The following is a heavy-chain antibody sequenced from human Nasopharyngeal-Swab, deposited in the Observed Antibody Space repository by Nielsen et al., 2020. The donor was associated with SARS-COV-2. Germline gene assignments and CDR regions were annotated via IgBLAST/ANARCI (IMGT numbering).Heavy chain of an antibody. CDR2: IHHSGST. V-gene: IGHV4-38-2*02. CDR1: GYSISSGYY. J-gene: IGHJ4*02. D-gene: IGHD1-1*01. Sequence: SETLSLTCTVSGYSISSGYYWDWIRQSPGKGLEWIGSIHHSGSTYYNPSLKSRVTISVDTPRNHFSLKLRSVTGADTAVYYCACHRTASFYYWGQGTLVTVSS. CDR3: ACHRTASFYY.